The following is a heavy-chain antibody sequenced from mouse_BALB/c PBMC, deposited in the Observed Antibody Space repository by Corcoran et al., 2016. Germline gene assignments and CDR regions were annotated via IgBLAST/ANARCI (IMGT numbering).Heavy chain of an antibody. D-gene: IGHD2-3*01. J-gene: IGHJ1*01. V-gene: IGHV14-1*02. Sequence: EVQLQQSGAELVRPGALVKLSCKASGFNIKDYYMHWVTQRPEQGLEWIGWIDPENGNTIYDPKFQGKASITADTSSNTAYLQLSSLTSEDTAVYYCARSYDGYPYWYFDVWGAGTTVTVSS. CDR2: IDPENGNT. CDR3: ARSYDGYPYWYFDV. CDR1: GFNIKDYY.